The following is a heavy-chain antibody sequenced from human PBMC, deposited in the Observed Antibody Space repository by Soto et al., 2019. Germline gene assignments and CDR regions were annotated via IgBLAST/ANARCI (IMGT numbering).Heavy chain of an antibody. Sequence: GGSLRLSCAASGFTFSSYAMSWVRQAPGKGLEWVSAISGSGGSTYYADSVKGRFTISRDNSKNTLYLQMNSLRAEDTAVYYCAKGRGIAARPVLQWDYWGQGTLVTVSS. V-gene: IGHV3-23*01. J-gene: IGHJ4*02. CDR2: ISGSGGST. CDR3: AKGRGIAARPVLQWDY. CDR1: GFTFSSYA. D-gene: IGHD6-6*01.